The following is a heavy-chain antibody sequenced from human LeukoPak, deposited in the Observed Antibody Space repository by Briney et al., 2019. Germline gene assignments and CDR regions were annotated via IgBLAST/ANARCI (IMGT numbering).Heavy chain of an antibody. CDR1: GGTFSSYA. CDR3: ARDPPIRGITGTPNVYYGMDV. V-gene: IGHV1-69*04. J-gene: IGHJ6*02. CDR2: IIPIFGIA. Sequence: SVKVSCKASGGTFSSYAISWVRQASGQGLEWMGRIIPIFGIANYAQKFQGRVTITADKSTSTAYMELSSLRSEDTAVYYCARDPPIRGITGTPNVYYGMDVWGQGTTVTVSS. D-gene: IGHD1-7*01.